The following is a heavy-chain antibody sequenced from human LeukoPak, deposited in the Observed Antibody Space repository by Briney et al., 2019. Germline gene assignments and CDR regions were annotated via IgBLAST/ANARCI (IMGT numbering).Heavy chain of an antibody. CDR2: INHSGST. CDR1: GGSFSGYY. J-gene: IGHJ4*02. Sequence: SETLSLTCAVYGGSFSGYYWSWIRQPPGKGLEWIGEINHSGSTNYNPSLKSRVTISVDTSKNQFSLKLSSVTAADSAVYYCARDCENFEIDYWGQGILVTVSS. CDR3: ARDCENFEIDY. D-gene: IGHD2-21*01. V-gene: IGHV4-34*01.